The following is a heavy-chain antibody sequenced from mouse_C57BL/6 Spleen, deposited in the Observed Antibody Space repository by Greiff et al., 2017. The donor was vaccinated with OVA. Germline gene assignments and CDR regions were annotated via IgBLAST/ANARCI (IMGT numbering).Heavy chain of an antibody. V-gene: IGHV5-16*01. J-gene: IGHJ2*01. CDR2: INYDGSST. CDR3: ARDLGGGGWDYFDY. D-gene: IGHD4-1*01. Sequence: EVQVVESEGGLVQPGSSMKLSCTASGFTFSDYYMAWVRQVPEKGLEWVANINYDGSSTYYLDSLKSRFIISRDNAKNILYLQMSSLKSEDTATYYCARDLGGGGWDYFDYWGQGTTLTVSS. CDR1: GFTFSDYY.